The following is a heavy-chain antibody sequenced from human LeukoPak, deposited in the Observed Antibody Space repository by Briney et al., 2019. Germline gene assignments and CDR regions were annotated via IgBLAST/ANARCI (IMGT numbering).Heavy chain of an antibody. CDR3: AKVRAPSGWFNSDY. Sequence: GGSLRLSCAASGFTFSNYVTNWVRQAPGKGLEWVSGISGSGDSTYYADSVKGRFTISRDNSKNTLFLQMNSLRAEDTAAYYCAKVRAPSGWFNSDYWGQGTLVTVSS. CDR2: ISGSGDST. V-gene: IGHV3-23*01. D-gene: IGHD6-19*01. CDR1: GFTFSNYV. J-gene: IGHJ4*02.